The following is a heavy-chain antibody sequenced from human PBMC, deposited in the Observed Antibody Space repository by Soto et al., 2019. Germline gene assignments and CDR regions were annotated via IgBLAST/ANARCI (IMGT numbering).Heavy chain of an antibody. CDR2: IIPIFGTA. V-gene: IGHV1-69*13. Sequence: RASVKVSCKASGGTFSSYAISWVRQAPGQELEWMGGIIPIFGTANYAQKFQGRVTITADESTSTAYMELSSLRSEDTAVYYCARGRAQYYDILTGRPSNWFDPWGQGTLVTVSS. CDR1: GGTFSSYA. CDR3: ARGRAQYYDILTGRPSNWFDP. D-gene: IGHD3-9*01. J-gene: IGHJ5*02.